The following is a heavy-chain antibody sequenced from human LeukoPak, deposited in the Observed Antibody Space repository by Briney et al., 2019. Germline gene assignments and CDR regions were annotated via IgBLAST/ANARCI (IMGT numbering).Heavy chain of an antibody. CDR2: ISNNGGYT. V-gene: IGHV3-23*01. J-gene: IGHJ4*02. D-gene: IGHD2-15*01. CDR1: GFTFSDYY. Sequence: GGSLRLSCAASGFTFSDYYMSWIRQAPGKGLEWVSAISNNGGYTYYADSVQGRFTISRDNSKSTLCLQMNSLRAEDTAVYYCAKQLGYCSDGSCYFPYWGQGTLVTVSS. CDR3: AKQLGYCSDGSCYFPY.